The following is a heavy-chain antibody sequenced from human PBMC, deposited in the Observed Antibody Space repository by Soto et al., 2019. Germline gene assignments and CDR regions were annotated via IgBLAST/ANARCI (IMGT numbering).Heavy chain of an antibody. CDR3: ARDRGITIFDGMDV. J-gene: IGHJ6*02. CDR1: GFTFSSYA. CDR2: ISYSSATK. V-gene: IGHV3-48*02. D-gene: IGHD3-3*01. Sequence: GGSLRLSCAASGFTFSSYAMSWVRQAPEKGLEWISYISYSSATKNYADSVKGRFTISRDNAKNSVYLQMNSLRDEDTAVYYCARDRGITIFDGMDVWGQGTTVTVSS.